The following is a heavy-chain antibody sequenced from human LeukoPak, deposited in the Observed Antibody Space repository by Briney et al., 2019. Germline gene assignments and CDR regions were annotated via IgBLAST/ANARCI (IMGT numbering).Heavy chain of an antibody. Sequence: GGSLRLSCAASGFTFSSYGMHWVRQAPGKGLEWVAVIWYDGSNKYYADSVKGRFTISRDNSKNTLYLQMNSLRAEDTAVYYCARVRGYCSGGSCNDAFDIWAKGQWSPSLQ. J-gene: IGHJ3*02. CDR1: GFTFSSYG. V-gene: IGHV3-33*01. D-gene: IGHD2-15*01. CDR2: IWYDGSNK. CDR3: ARVRGYCSGGSCNDAFDI.